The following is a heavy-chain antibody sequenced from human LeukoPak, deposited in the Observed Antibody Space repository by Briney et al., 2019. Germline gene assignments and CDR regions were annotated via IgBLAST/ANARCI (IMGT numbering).Heavy chain of an antibody. CDR1: GGSITTFF. D-gene: IGHD5-24*01. V-gene: IGHV4-59*01. Sequence: SETLSLTCTVSGGSITTFFWSWIRQSPGKRLEWIGYVSYSGNTNPSLKSGVSMSLDTSKSQFSLELTSVTAADTAVYFCAGSDGYNYSLDYWGQGTLVTVSS. J-gene: IGHJ4*02. CDR2: VSYSGNT. CDR3: AGSDGYNYSLDY.